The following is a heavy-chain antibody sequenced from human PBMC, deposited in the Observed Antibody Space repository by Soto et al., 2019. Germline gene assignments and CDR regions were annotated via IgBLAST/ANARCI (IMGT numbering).Heavy chain of an antibody. CDR3: ARDRGGYSYGYGYYYYYMDV. CDR2: INPSGGST. Sequence: ASVKVSCKASGYTFTSYYMHWVRQAPGQGLEWMGIINPSGGSTSYAQKIQGRVTMTRDTSTSTVYMELSSLRSEDTAVYYCARDRGGYSYGYGYYYYYMDVWGKGTTVTVSS. V-gene: IGHV1-46*03. D-gene: IGHD5-18*01. CDR1: GYTFTSYY. J-gene: IGHJ6*03.